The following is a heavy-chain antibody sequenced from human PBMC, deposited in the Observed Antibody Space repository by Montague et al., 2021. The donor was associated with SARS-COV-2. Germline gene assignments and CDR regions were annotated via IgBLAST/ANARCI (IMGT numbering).Heavy chain of an antibody. V-gene: IGHV4-39*07. CDR3: ARRPYYYDSSGQFAP. Sequence: SETLSLTCTVSGGSISSSTYYWGWIRQPPGKGLEWIASIYYSGSTYFNPSLKSRVAISIDTSKNQFSLKLSSVTAADTAVYYCARRPYYYDSSGQFAPWGQGVLVTVSS. CDR2: IYYSGST. D-gene: IGHD3-22*01. J-gene: IGHJ5*02. CDR1: GGSISSSTYY.